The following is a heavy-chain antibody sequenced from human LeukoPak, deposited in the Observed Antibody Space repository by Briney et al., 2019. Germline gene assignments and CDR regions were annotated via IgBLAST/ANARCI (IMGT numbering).Heavy chain of an antibody. J-gene: IGHJ4*02. Sequence: PGGSLRLSCAASGFTFSTYWMTWVRQSPGKGLEWVANIKQDGSEKYYVDSVKGRFTISRDNAKNSLYLQMNGLRAEDTALYYCARDTDYVWGSYRYKNGGHFDYWGQGTLVTVSS. D-gene: IGHD3-16*02. V-gene: IGHV3-7*01. CDR1: GFTFSTYW. CDR2: IKQDGSEK. CDR3: ARDTDYVWGSYRYKNGGHFDY.